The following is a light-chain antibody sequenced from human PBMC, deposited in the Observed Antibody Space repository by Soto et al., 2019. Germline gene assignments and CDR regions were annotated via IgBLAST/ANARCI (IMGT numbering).Light chain of an antibody. J-gene: IGKJ4*01. CDR3: MQVLHTPLT. CDR1: QNLLFSNGYNY. CDR2: LAS. V-gene: IGKV2-28*01. Sequence: DIVMTQSPLSLPVIPGEPASISCRSSQNLLFSNGYNYVDWYLQKPGQSSQLLIYLASHRASGVLDRLSGSGSGTDFTLKISRVEAGDVGVYYCMQVLHTPLTFGGGTKVEIK.